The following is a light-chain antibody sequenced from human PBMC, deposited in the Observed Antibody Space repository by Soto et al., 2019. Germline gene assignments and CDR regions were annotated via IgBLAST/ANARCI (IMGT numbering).Light chain of an antibody. Sequence: DIQMTQSPSTLSASVGDRVTITCRARQSISSWLAWYRQKPGKDPRLLIYKASSLESGVPSRFSGSESGTEFTLTISSLQPDDFATYYCQQYNSYPWTFGQGTKVEIK. CDR3: QQYNSYPWT. V-gene: IGKV1-5*03. CDR1: QSISSW. CDR2: KAS. J-gene: IGKJ1*01.